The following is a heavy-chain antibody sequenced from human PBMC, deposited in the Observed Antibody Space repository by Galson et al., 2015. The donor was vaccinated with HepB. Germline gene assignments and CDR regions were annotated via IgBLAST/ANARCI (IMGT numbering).Heavy chain of an antibody. Sequence: SLRLSCAASGFTFRSFPMHWVRQAPSKGLEWVTAISDDGSRTHYADSVKGRLTISRDNSKNTLYLLMSGLTADDTAVYYCVRDGEVVGAIFNFDYWGQGTLVTVSS. CDR1: GFTFRSFP. CDR3: VRDGEVVGAIFNFDY. J-gene: IGHJ4*02. D-gene: IGHD2-2*01. V-gene: IGHV3-30-3*01. CDR2: ISDDGSRT.